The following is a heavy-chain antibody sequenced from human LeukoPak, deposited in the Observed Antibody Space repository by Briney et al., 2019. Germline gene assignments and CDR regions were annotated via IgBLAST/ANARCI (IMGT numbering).Heavy chain of an antibody. CDR2: INHSGST. J-gene: IGHJ4*02. Sequence: SQTLSLTCAVYGGSFSGYYWSWIRQPPGKGLEWIGEINHSGSTNYNPSLKSRVTISVDKSKNQFSLKLSSVTAADTAVYYCARGSPGPTAMVPDYFDYWGQGTLVTVSS. CDR1: GGSFSGYY. CDR3: ARGSPGPTAMVPDYFDY. D-gene: IGHD5-18*01. V-gene: IGHV4-34*01.